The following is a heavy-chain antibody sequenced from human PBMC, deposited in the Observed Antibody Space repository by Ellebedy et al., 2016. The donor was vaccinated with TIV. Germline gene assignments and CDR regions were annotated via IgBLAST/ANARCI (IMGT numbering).Heavy chain of an antibody. J-gene: IGHJ6*02. V-gene: IGHV3-23*01. CDR3: ARLLGEMGYYYGMDV. CDR1: GFTFSSYA. Sequence: GESLKISCAASGFTFSSYAMSWVRQAPGKGLEWVSAISGSGGSTYCADSVKGRFTISRDNSKNTLYLQMNSLRAEDTAVYYCARLLGEMGYYYGMDVWGQGTTVTVSS. D-gene: IGHD3-10*01. CDR2: ISGSGGST.